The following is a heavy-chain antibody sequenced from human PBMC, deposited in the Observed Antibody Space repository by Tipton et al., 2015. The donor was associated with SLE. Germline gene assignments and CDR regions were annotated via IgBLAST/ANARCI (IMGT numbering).Heavy chain of an antibody. J-gene: IGHJ6*03. CDR3: AREGNWNYGYYYYMDV. D-gene: IGHD1-7*01. CDR2: IYDSGST. V-gene: IGHV4-38-2*02. CDR1: GYSISSGYY. Sequence: TLSLTCTVSGYSISSGYYWGWIRQPPGKGLEWIGSIYDSGSTYYNPSLKSRVTISVDTSKNQFSLKLSSVTAADMAVYYCAREGNWNYGYYYYMDVWGKGTTVTVSS.